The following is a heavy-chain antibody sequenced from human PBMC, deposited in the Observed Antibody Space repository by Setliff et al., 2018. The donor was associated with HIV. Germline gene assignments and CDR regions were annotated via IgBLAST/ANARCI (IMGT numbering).Heavy chain of an antibody. J-gene: IGHJ4*02. CDR1: GGSISSSSYY. CDR2: IHHSGKT. Sequence: SETLSLTCTVSGGSISSSSYYWGWIRQPPGKGLEWIGSIHHSGKTFYKSSLKSRVTISVDTTKNTFSLRLTSMTAADTAVYYCVRDAVDSAGDYWGQGKVVTVSS. D-gene: IGHD6-25*01. CDR3: VRDAVDSAGDY. V-gene: IGHV4-39*02.